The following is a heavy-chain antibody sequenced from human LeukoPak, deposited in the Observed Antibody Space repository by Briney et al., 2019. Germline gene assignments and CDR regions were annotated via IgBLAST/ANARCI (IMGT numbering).Heavy chain of an antibody. D-gene: IGHD2-15*01. CDR2: ISWNNGPI. V-gene: IGHV3-9*01. J-gene: IGHJ4*02. Sequence: GGSLRLSCAASGFSFDDYAMHWVRQAPGKGLEWVSGISWNNGPIGYADSVKGRFTISRDNVKHSLYLQMNSLRAEDTAVYYCARGNVAVSRDYWGQGTLATVSS. CDR3: ARGNVAVSRDY. CDR1: GFSFDDYA.